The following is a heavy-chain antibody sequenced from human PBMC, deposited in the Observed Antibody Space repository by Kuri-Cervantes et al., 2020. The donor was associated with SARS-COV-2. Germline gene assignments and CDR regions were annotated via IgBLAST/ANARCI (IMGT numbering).Heavy chain of an antibody. V-gene: IGHV3-30*02. Sequence: LSLTCAASGFTFSSYGMHWVRQAPGKGLEWVAFIRYDGSNKYYADSVKGRFTISRDNAKNSLYLQMNSLRAEDTAVYYCARIPSTIFGVVIGGLDVWGKGTTVTVSS. CDR1: GFTFSSYG. CDR3: ARIPSTIFGVVIGGLDV. D-gene: IGHD3-3*01. CDR2: IRYDGSNK. J-gene: IGHJ6*04.